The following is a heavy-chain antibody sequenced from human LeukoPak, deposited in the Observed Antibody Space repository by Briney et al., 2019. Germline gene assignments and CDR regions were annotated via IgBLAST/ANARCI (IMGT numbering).Heavy chain of an antibody. Sequence: SETLSLTCTVSGGSISSSSYYWGWIRQPPGKGLEWIGSIYYSGSTYYNPSLKSRVTISVDTSKNQFSLKLSSVTAADTAVYYCARGRNDYGDYNYWGQGTLVTVSS. CDR2: IYYSGST. D-gene: IGHD4-17*01. J-gene: IGHJ4*02. CDR3: ARGRNDYGDYNY. CDR1: GGSISSSSYY. V-gene: IGHV4-39*01.